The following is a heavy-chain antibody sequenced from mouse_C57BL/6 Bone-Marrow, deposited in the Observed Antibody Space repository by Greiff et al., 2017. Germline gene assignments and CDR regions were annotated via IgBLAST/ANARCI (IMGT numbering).Heavy chain of an antibody. Sequence: VQLQQSGAELARPGASVKLSCKASGYTFTSYGISWVKQRTGQGLAWIGEIYPRSGNTYYNEKFKGKATLTADQSSSTAYMELRSLPSAASAVYVCAREPYYGSSYVGVAYWGQGTLVTVSA. D-gene: IGHD1-1*01. V-gene: IGHV1-81*01. J-gene: IGHJ3*01. CDR1: GYTFTSYG. CDR2: IYPRSGNT. CDR3: AREPYYGSSYVGVAY.